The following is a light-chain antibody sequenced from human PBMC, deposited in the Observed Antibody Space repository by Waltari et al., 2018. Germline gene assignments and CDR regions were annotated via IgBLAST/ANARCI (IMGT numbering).Light chain of an antibody. CDR2: GAS. Sequence: EIVMTQSPATLSVSPGERATLFCRASQSVSSHLAWYQQKPGQAPRLLLFGASTRTTGTPARFRGSGSGTEFTLTISSLQSEDFAVYYCQHYDNWLYSFGQGTKVEIK. J-gene: IGKJ2*03. V-gene: IGKV3-15*01. CDR3: QHYDNWLYS. CDR1: QSVSSH.